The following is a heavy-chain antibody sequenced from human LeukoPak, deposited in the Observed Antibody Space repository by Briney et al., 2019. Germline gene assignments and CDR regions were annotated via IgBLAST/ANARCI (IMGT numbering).Heavy chain of an antibody. CDR2: ISGSGGST. D-gene: IGHD3-22*01. J-gene: IGHJ6*04. CDR3: AKSHSSGYGMDV. V-gene: IGHV3-23*01. CDR1: GFTFSSYG. Sequence: GGSLRLSCAASGFTFSSYGMSWVRQAPGRGLEWVSAISGSGGSTYYAGSVKGRFTISRDNSKNTLYLQMNSLRAEDTAVYYCAKSHSSGYGMDVWGKGTTVTISS.